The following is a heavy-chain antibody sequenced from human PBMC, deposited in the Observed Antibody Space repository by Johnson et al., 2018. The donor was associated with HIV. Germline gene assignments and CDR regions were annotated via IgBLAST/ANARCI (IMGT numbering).Heavy chain of an antibody. CDR1: GFTFSSYW. CDR2: IKKDGSEK. Sequence: VQLVESGGGLVQPGGSLRLSCAASGFTFSSYWMSWVRQAPGKGLEWVANIKKDGSEKYYVDYVKGRFTISRDNAKNALYLQMNSLRAEDTAVYYCAREGFIPVLLRGGAFDIWGQGTMVTVSS. J-gene: IGHJ3*02. D-gene: IGHD3-10*01. V-gene: IGHV3-7*01. CDR3: AREGFIPVLLRGGAFDI.